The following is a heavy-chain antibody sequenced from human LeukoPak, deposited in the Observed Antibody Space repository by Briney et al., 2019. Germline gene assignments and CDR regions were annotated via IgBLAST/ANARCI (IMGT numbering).Heavy chain of an antibody. CDR3: ARGAYYDFWSGISYYFDY. CDR2: IKQDGSEK. D-gene: IGHD3-3*01. J-gene: IGHJ4*02. Sequence: PGGSLRLSCAASGFTFSSNWMSWVRQAPGKGLEWVANIKQDGSEKYYVDSVKGRFTISRDNAKNSLYLQMNSLRAEDTAVYYCARGAYYDFWSGISYYFDYWGQGTLVTVSS. V-gene: IGHV3-7*01. CDR1: GFTFSSNW.